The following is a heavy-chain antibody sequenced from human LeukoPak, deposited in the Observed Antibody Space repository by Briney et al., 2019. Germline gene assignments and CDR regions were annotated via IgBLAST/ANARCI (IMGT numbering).Heavy chain of an antibody. J-gene: IGHJ1*01. CDR3: ARVVPAAIFSRGSPYFQH. D-gene: IGHD2-2*02. Sequence: PSETLSLTCAVYGGSFSGYYWSWIRQPPGKGLEWIGEINHSGSTNYNPSLKSRVTISVDTSKNQFSLKLSSVTAADTAVYYCARVVPAAIFSRGSPYFQHWGQGTLVTVSS. CDR1: GGSFSGYY. V-gene: IGHV4-34*01. CDR2: INHSGST.